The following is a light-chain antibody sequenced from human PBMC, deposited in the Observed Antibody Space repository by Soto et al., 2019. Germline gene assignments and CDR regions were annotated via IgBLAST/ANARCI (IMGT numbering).Light chain of an antibody. Sequence: QSVLTQPRSVSGSPGQSVTISCTGTSSDLGAYNSVSWHQQHPGRAPELMIYDVNKRPSGVADRFSGSKSGNTASLTISGIQDEDEADYYCCSYAGNSYVFGTGTKVTVL. CDR2: DVN. CDR1: SSDLGAYNS. J-gene: IGLJ1*01. CDR3: CSYAGNSYV. V-gene: IGLV2-11*01.